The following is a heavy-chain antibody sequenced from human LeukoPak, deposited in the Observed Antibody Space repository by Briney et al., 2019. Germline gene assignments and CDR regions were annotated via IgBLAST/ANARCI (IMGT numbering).Heavy chain of an antibody. J-gene: IGHJ4*02. V-gene: IGHV3-66*01. CDR3: ARERVENQQLVGGNY. Sequence: GSLRLSCAASGLTVSSNYMSWFRQAPGKGLEWVSVIYSGGSTYYADSVKGRFTISRDNSKNTLYLQMNSLRAEDTAVYYCARERVENQQLVGGNYWGQGTLVTVSS. CDR2: IYSGGST. CDR1: GLTVSSNY. D-gene: IGHD6-6*01.